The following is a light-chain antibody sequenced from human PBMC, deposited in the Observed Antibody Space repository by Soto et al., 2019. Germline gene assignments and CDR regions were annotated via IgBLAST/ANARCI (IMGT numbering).Light chain of an antibody. J-gene: IGKJ5*01. CDR2: YIS. CDR3: QQHNQWPIT. CDR1: QSAGNF. Sequence: ELVMTPSPAPLSVSPVETASLFCRASQSAGNFLAWYQQKPGQAPRLLIYYISTRATGIPARFSGSGSGTEFTLTINSLQSEDSAVYYCQQHNQWPITFGQGTRLEI. V-gene: IGKV3D-15*01.